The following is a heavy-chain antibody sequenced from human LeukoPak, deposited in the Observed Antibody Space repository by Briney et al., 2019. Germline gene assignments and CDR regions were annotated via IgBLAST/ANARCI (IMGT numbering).Heavy chain of an antibody. CDR2: IYYSGST. CDR3: ARSTPLCDSSGYYPDY. J-gene: IGHJ4*02. V-gene: IGHV4-59*01. CDR1: GGSISSYY. D-gene: IGHD3-22*01. Sequence: SSETLSLTCTVSGGSISSYYWSWIRQPPGKGLEWIGYIYYSGSTNYNPSLKSRVTISVDTSKNQFSLKLSSVTAADTAVYYCARSTPLCDSSGYYPDYWGQGTLVTVSS.